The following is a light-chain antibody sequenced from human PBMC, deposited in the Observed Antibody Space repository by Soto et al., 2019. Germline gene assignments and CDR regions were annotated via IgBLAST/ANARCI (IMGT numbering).Light chain of an antibody. CDR2: AAS. V-gene: IGKV1-39*01. CDR3: QQSYSTLRT. CDR1: QSISSY. Sequence: DIQMTQSPSSLSASVGDRVTITCRASQSISSYLNWYQQKPGKAPKLLIYAASSLQSGVPSRFSGSGSGTDLALTISSLQPEDFATYYCQQSYSTLRTFGQGTKVDIX. J-gene: IGKJ1*01.